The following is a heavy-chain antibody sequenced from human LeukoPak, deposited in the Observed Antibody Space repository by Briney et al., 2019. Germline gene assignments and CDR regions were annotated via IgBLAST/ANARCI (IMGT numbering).Heavy chain of an antibody. CDR1: GFTFSNYW. V-gene: IGHV3-7*05. CDR2: IKEDGSEK. J-gene: IGHJ4*02. Sequence: GGSLRLSCAASGFTFSNYWMSWVRQAPGKGLEWVANIKEDGSEKDYVDSVKGRFTISRDNAKNSMYLQMNSLRGEDSTMYYCARVNYYDRSGYYRVYFAYWGQGTLVTVSS. D-gene: IGHD3-22*01. CDR3: ARVNYYDRSGYYRVYFAY.